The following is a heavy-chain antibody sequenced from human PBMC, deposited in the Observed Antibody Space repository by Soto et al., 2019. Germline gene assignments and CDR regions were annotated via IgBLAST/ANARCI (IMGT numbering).Heavy chain of an antibody. V-gene: IGHV3-30*18. D-gene: IGHD2-15*01. J-gene: IGHJ6*03. CDR3: VKDMGYCSGGSCYWGAYFYYYMDV. CDR2: ILFDGSDN. Sequence: QVQLVESGGGVVQPGGSPRLSCAASGFSFNNYGMHWVRQAPGKGLEWVAVILFDGSDNWYADSVKGRFTISRDNSKNTLYLHMNSLTAEDTAVYYCVKDMGYCSGGSCYWGAYFYYYMDVWGKGTTVTVSS. CDR1: GFSFNNYG.